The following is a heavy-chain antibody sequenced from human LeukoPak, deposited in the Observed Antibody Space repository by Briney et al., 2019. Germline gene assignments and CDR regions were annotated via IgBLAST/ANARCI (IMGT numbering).Heavy chain of an antibody. Sequence: GGSLRLSCAASGFTVSSNYMSWVRQAPGKGLEWVSVIYSGGSTYYADSVKGRFTISRDNSKNTLYLQMNSLRAEDTAVYYCARDRLLNYYFDSWGQGTLVTVSS. CDR3: ARDRLLNYYFDS. CDR1: GFTVSSNY. CDR2: IYSGGST. J-gene: IGHJ4*02. V-gene: IGHV3-66*02.